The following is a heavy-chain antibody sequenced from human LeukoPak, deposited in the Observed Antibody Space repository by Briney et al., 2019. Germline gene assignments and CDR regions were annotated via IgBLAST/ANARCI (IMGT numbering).Heavy chain of an antibody. CDR1: GGSISSSSYY. V-gene: IGHV4-39*01. CDR3: ARHSSSWYNWFDP. CDR2: IYYSGST. D-gene: IGHD6-13*01. Sequence: SDTLSLTCTISGGSISSSSYYWGWIRQPPRKGLEWIGSIYYSGSTYYNPSLKSRVTISVDTSKNQFSLKLSSVTAADTAVYYCARHSSSWYNWFDPWGQGTLVTVSS. J-gene: IGHJ5*02.